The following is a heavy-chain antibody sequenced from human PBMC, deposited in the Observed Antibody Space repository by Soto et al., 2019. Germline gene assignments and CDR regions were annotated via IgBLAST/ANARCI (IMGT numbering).Heavy chain of an antibody. CDR2: IKQDGSEK. J-gene: IGHJ4*02. CDR3: ARSREFSSGWYGRGEVTFDY. Sequence: EVQLVESGGGLVQPGGSLRLSCAASGFTFRSYWMSWVRQAPGKGLEWVANIKQDGSEKYYVDSVKGRFTISRDNAKNSLYLQMNSLRDEATAVYYCARSREFSSGWYGRGEVTFDYWRQGPKVTVSS. CDR1: GFTFRSYW. V-gene: IGHV3-7*03. D-gene: IGHD6-19*01.